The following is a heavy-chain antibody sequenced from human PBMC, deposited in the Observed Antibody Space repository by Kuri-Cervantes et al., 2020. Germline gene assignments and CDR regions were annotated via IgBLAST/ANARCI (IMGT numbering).Heavy chain of an antibody. V-gene: IGHV3-23*01. Sequence: GGSLRLSCAASGSTFSSYAMSWVRQAPGKGLEWVSVISGSGGSTYYADSLKGRFTISRDNSRNTLYLQMNSLRGEDTAVYYCAKGSRTSRPYFFDYWGQGTLVTVSS. CDR1: GSTFSSYA. CDR2: ISGSGGST. CDR3: AKGSRTSRPYFFDY. D-gene: IGHD1-26*01. J-gene: IGHJ4*02.